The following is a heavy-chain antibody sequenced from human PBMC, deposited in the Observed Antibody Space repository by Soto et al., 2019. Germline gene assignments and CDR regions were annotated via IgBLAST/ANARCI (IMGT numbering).Heavy chain of an antibody. D-gene: IGHD3-10*01. CDR1: GYTFTSYA. CDR2: ISAYNDNT. Sequence: QVQLVQSGAEVKKPGASVKVSCKASGYTFTSYAISWVRQAPGQGLEWMGWISAYNDNTNYAQKLQGRVTMTKDTAATTAYMALRSRRSDDTAVYYCARSGAPAGYWGQGTLVTVSS. J-gene: IGHJ4*02. CDR3: ARSGAPAGY. V-gene: IGHV1-18*01.